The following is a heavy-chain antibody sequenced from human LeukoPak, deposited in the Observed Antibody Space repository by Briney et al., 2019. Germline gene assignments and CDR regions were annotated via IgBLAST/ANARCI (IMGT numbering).Heavy chain of an antibody. CDR2: IHYSGIT. Sequence: SETLSLTCTVSGGSISTNDYFWSWIRQSPEKGIEWIGYIHYSGITKSNPSLESRLTLSVDTSKNQLSLRLTSVTAADTAVYYCARAPLTTATSDYFDLWGLGTLVTVSS. J-gene: IGHJ4*02. D-gene: IGHD4-17*01. CDR3: ARAPLTTATSDYFDL. V-gene: IGHV4-30-4*01. CDR1: GGSISTNDYF.